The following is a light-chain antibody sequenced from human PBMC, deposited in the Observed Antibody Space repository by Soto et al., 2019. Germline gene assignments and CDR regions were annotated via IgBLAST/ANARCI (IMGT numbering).Light chain of an antibody. V-gene: IGKV3-11*01. Sequence: LTQSPTTLFFSSGVRAPLSFRASENVRTFVDWYQQKPGQAPRLLIHGASNRATGIPARFSGSGSGTDFTLTISNLEPEDFAVYYCQQHSHWPPWTFGQGTKVDIK. CDR1: ENVRTF. CDR2: GAS. J-gene: IGKJ1*01. CDR3: QQHSHWPPWT.